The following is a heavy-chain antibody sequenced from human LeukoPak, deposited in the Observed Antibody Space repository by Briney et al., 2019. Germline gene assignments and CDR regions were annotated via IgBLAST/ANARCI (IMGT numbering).Heavy chain of an antibody. D-gene: IGHD5-24*01. V-gene: IGHV3-11*03. J-gene: IGHJ4*02. CDR3: ARGYNYPDY. CDR2: ISSRSSYT. CDR1: GFTFSDYC. Sequence: PGGSLRLSCAASGFTFSDYCMNWIRQAPGKGLEWVSYISSRSSYTNYADSVKGRFTISRDNAKNSLYLQMNSLRAEDTALYYCARGYNYPDYWGQGTLLTVSS.